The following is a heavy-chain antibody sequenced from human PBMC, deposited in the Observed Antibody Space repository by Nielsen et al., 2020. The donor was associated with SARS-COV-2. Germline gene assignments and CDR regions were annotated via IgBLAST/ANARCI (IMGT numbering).Heavy chain of an antibody. Sequence: GESLKISCAASGFTFSSYSMNWVRQAPGKGLEWVSYISSSSSTIYYADSVKGRFTISRDNAKNSLYLQMNSLRDEDTAVYYCARASRPERIVVVPAANYYYYMDVWGKGTTVTVSS. CDR1: GFTFSSYS. CDR2: ISSSSSTI. D-gene: IGHD2-2*01. V-gene: IGHV3-48*02. CDR3: ARASRPERIVVVPAANYYYYMDV. J-gene: IGHJ6*03.